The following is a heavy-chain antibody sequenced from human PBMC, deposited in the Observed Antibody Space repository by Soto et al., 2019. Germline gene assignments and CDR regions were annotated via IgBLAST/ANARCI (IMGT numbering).Heavy chain of an antibody. CDR2: MNPNSGNT. D-gene: IGHD3-3*01. CDR1: GYTFTSYD. J-gene: IGHJ5*02. CDR3: ARGYEGHYDFWRFDP. Sequence: QVQLVQSGAEVKKPGASVKVSCKASGYTFTSYDINWVRQATGQGLEWMGWMNPNSGNTGYAQKFQGRVTMTRNTSXXTAYMELNSLRSEDTAVYYCARGYEGHYDFWRFDPWGQGTLVTVSS. V-gene: IGHV1-8*01.